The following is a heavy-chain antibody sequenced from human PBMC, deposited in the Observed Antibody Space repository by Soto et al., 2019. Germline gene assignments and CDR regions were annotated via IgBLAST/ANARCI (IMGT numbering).Heavy chain of an antibody. CDR1: GGTFSSYA. CDR3: ARGSYYYYGMDV. D-gene: IGHD3-10*01. V-gene: IGHV1-69*13. CDR2: IIPIFGTA. J-gene: IGHJ6*02. Sequence: GASVKVSCKASGGTFSSYAISWVRQAPGQGLEWMGGIIPIFGTANYAQKFQVRVTITADESTSTAYMELSSLRSEDTAVYYCARGSYYYYGMDVRAQRTTDTGSS.